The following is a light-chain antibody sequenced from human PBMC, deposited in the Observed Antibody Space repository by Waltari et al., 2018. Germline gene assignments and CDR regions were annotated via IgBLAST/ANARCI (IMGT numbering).Light chain of an antibody. CDR3: QQYYSYPLT. V-gene: IGKV1-8*01. CDR1: QGISSY. J-gene: IGKJ4*01. Sequence: AVRITQSPSSLSASTGDRVTITCRASQGISSYLAWYQQKPGKAPKLLIYAASTLQSGVPSRFSGSGSGTDFTLTISCLQSEYFATYYCQQYYSYPLTFGGGTKVEIK. CDR2: AAS.